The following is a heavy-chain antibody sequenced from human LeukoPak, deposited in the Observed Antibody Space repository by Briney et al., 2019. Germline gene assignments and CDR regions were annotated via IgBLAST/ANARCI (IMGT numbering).Heavy chain of an antibody. Sequence: PGGSLRLSCAASGFTFINAWMSWVRQAPGKGLEWVGRIKSKSAGGTTDNAAPVKGRFTISRDDSKTTLYLQMNSLKTEDTAVYYCTTDDAPRGGWSFDYWGQGTLVTVSS. J-gene: IGHJ4*02. CDR3: TTDDAPRGGWSFDY. CDR1: GFTFINAW. CDR2: IKSKSAGGTT. D-gene: IGHD6-19*01. V-gene: IGHV3-15*01.